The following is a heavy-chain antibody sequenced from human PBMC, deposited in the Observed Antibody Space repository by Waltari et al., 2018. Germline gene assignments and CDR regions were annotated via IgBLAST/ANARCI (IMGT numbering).Heavy chain of an antibody. Sequence: QVQLQESGPGLVKPSETLSLTCTVSGGSISSYYWSWIRQPAGKGLEWIWLIYTSGSTNYNPSLKSRVTLSVDTSKNQFSLKLSSVTAADTAVYYCAREFALDFWSGYRTWGQGTLVTVSS. CDR3: AREFALDFWSGYRT. D-gene: IGHD3-3*01. CDR2: IYTSGST. V-gene: IGHV4-4*07. J-gene: IGHJ5*02. CDR1: GGSISSYY.